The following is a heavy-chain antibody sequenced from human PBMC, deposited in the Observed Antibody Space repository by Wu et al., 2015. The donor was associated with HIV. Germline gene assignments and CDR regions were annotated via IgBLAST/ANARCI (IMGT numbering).Heavy chain of an antibody. Sequence: QVQLVQSGAEVKKPGASVKVSCKASGYTFTSYGISWVRQAPGQGLEWMGWISAYNGNTNYAQKLQGRVTMTTDTSTSTAYMELRSLRSDDTAVYYCARSLATGDYYDSSGISYWGQGTLVTVSS. D-gene: IGHD3-22*01. CDR2: ISAYNGNT. CDR1: GYTFTSYG. V-gene: IGHV1-18*01. J-gene: IGHJ4*02. CDR3: ARSLATGDYYDSSGISY.